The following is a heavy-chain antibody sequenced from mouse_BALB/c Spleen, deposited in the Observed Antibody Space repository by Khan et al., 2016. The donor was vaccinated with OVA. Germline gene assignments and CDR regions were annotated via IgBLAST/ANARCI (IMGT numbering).Heavy chain of an antibody. Sequence: EVQLQESGPGLVKPSQSLSLTCSVTGYSITSGYNWNWIRQFPGNKLEWMGYISYDGSNNYNPSLKNRISITRDTSKNQFFLKLKSVTTEDTATYYCARDYFGNGYFDYWGQGTTLTVSS. J-gene: IGHJ2*01. CDR2: ISYDGSN. CDR3: ARDYFGNGYFDY. CDR1: GYSITSGYN. V-gene: IGHV3-6*02. D-gene: IGHD1-1*01.